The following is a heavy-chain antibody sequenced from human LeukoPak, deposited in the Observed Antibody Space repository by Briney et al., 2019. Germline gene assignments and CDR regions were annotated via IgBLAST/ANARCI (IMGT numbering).Heavy chain of an antibody. CDR2: ISSSSSTI. J-gene: IGHJ6*02. Sequence: GGSLRLSCAASGFTFSSYAMSWVRQAPGKGLEWVSYISSSSSTIYYADSVKGRFTISRDNAKNSLYLQMNSLRAEDTAVYYCARGGPSGYYYGMDVWGQGTTVTVSS. CDR3: ARGGPSGYYYGMDV. V-gene: IGHV3-48*04. D-gene: IGHD7-27*01. CDR1: GFTFSSYA.